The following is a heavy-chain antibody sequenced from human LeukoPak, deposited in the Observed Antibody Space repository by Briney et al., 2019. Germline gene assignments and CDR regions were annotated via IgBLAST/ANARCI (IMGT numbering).Heavy chain of an antibody. CDR1: GFTFSSYA. CDR3: ATEDSSDYYSFGY. D-gene: IGHD3-22*01. J-gene: IGHJ4*02. V-gene: IGHV3-23*01. Sequence: GGSLRLSCAGSGFTFSSYAMSWVRQAPGKGLEWVSVISESGGYTKYADPVKGRFTISRDNSKNTLYLQMNSLKAEDTAAYYCATEDSSDYYSFGYWGQGTLVTVSS. CDR2: ISESGGYT.